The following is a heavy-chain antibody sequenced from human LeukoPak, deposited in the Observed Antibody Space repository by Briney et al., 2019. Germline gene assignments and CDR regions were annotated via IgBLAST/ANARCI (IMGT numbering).Heavy chain of an antibody. V-gene: IGHV3-23*01. J-gene: IGHJ4*02. CDR2: ISGSGGST. CDR3: AKNPQEDTAMVHYFDY. Sequence: SGGSLRLSCAASGFTFSSYAMSWVRQAPGEGLEWVSAISGSGGSTYYADSVKGRFTISRDNSKNTLYLQMNSLRAEDTAVYYCAKNPQEDTAMVHYFDYWGQGTLVTVSS. D-gene: IGHD5-18*01. CDR1: GFTFSSYA.